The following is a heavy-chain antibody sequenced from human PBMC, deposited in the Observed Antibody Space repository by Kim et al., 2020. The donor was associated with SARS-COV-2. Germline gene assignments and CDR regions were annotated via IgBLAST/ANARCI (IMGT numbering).Heavy chain of an antibody. Sequence: SETLSLTCTVSGGSISSYYWSWIRQPPGKGLEWIGYIYYSGSTNYNPSLKSRVTISVDTSKNQFSLKLSSVTAADTAVYYCARDKYDYYYYGMDVWGQGTTVTVSS. CDR1: GGSISSYY. J-gene: IGHJ6*02. V-gene: IGHV4-59*13. CDR3: ARDKYDYYYYGMDV. CDR2: IYYSGST.